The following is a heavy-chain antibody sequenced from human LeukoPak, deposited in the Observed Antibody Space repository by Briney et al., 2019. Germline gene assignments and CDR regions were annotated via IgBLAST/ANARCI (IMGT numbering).Heavy chain of an antibody. D-gene: IGHD1-7*01. CDR2: FDPEDGET. J-gene: IGHJ5*02. CDR3: ATIKPGTFWFDP. V-gene: IGHV1-24*01. Sequence: ASVKVSCKVSGYTLTELSMHWVRQAPGKGLEWMGGFDPEDGETIYAQKFQGRVTMTEDTSTDTAYMELSSLRSEDTAVYYCATIKPGTFWFDPWGQGTLVTVSS. CDR1: GYTLTELS.